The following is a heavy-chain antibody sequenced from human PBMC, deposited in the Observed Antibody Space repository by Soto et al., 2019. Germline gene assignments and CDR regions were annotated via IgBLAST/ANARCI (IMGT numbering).Heavy chain of an antibody. CDR2: IYPRDPET. CDR3: AKQVRSDGPGDS. Sequence: GESLKISCRGSGYSFTSYWIAWVRQVPGKGFEWVEIIYPRDPETRLSPSMQGRVTMSADRSTSTAYLEWSSLKASDSAMYYCAKQVRSDGPGDSWGQGTLVTVSS. V-gene: IGHV5-51*01. D-gene: IGHD2-15*01. J-gene: IGHJ4*02. CDR1: GYSFTSYW.